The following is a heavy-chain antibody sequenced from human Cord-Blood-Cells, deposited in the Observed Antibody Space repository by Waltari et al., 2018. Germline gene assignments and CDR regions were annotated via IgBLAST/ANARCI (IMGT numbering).Heavy chain of an antibody. D-gene: IGHD4-4*01. Sequence: EVQLVESGGGLVQPGGSLRLSCAASGLTFSSYWMSWVRQAPGKGLEWVANIKQDGSEKYYVDSVKGRFTISRDNAKNSLYLQMNSLRAEDTAVYYCARDYSNYYFDYWGQGTLVTVSS. CDR3: ARDYSNYYFDY. J-gene: IGHJ4*02. CDR1: GLTFSSYW. V-gene: IGHV3-7*01. CDR2: IKQDGSEK.